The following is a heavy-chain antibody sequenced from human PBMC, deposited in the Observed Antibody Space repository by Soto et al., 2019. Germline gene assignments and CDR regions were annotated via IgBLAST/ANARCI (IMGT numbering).Heavy chain of an antibody. CDR3: ALRGSGSYFRY. V-gene: IGHV3-23*01. Sequence: EVQLLESGGGLVQPGGSLRLSCAASGITFSSYAMNWVRQGPGKGLEWVSVISGSGDSTYYADSVKGRFTISRDNSKNTPYLQRNSLRAEDTAVYYCALRGSGSYFRYWGQGTLVTVSS. CDR1: GITFSSYA. D-gene: IGHD1-26*01. J-gene: IGHJ4*02. CDR2: ISGSGDST.